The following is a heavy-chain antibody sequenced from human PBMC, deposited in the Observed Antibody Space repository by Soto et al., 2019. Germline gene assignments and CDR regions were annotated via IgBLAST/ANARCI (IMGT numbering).Heavy chain of an antibody. Sequence: QVQLVESGGGVVQPGRSLRLSCAASGFTFSSYGMHWVRQAPGKGLEWVAVIWYDGSNKYYADSVKGRFTISRDNSKNTLYLQMNSLRAEDTAVYYCARGVYGDFAYYFDCWGQGTLVTVSS. CDR1: GFTFSSYG. D-gene: IGHD4-17*01. CDR3: ARGVYGDFAYYFDC. J-gene: IGHJ4*02. CDR2: IWYDGSNK. V-gene: IGHV3-33*01.